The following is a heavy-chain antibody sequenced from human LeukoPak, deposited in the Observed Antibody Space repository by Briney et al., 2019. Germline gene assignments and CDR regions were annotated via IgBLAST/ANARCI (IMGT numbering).Heavy chain of an antibody. J-gene: IGHJ4*02. CDR2: IHYSGST. CDR3: ARRRDAYTPFDF. V-gene: IGHV4-59*02. CDR1: GGSVSSHY. D-gene: IGHD5-24*01. Sequence: SDTLSLTCTVSGGSVSSHYWSWIRQPPGKELEWIGYIHYSGSTNYNPSLKSRVTISVYTSKNQFSLNVSSVTAADTALYYCARRRDAYTPFDFWGQGTLVTVSS.